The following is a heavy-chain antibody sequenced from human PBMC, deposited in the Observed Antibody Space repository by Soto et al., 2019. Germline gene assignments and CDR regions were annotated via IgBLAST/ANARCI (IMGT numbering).Heavy chain of an antibody. CDR3: GSHRAQSYESVACFDP. CDR1: GTSINGGSVY. CDR2: IHPREQT. J-gene: IGHJ5*02. Sequence: QLQLRASGPGLVKPSETLSLTCGVSGTSINGGSVYRAWIRQPPGKGMEWIGSIHPREQTHSNQCLRSHVAISVDTSQNQFSLRVNSVTAADTAVYFCGSHRAQSYESVACFDPWGQGALVTVSS. V-gene: IGHV4-39*01. D-gene: IGHD3-22*01.